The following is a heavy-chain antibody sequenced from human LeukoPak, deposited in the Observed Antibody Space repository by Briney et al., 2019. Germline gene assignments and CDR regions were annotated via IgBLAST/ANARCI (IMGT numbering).Heavy chain of an antibody. Sequence: PSETLSLTCTVSGGSISSSSYYWGWIRQPPGTGLEWIGSIYYSGSTYYNPSLKSRVTISVDTSKNQFSLKLSSVTAADTAVYYCARMTTVTANNWFDPWGQGTLVTVSS. J-gene: IGHJ5*02. CDR1: GGSISSSSYY. CDR2: IYYSGST. D-gene: IGHD4-17*01. CDR3: ARMTTVTANNWFDP. V-gene: IGHV4-39*01.